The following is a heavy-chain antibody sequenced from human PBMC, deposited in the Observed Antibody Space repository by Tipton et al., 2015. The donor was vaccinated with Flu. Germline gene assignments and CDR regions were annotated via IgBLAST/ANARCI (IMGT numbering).Heavy chain of an antibody. J-gene: IGHJ6*02. D-gene: IGHD2-2*01. CDR3: AKEEGYCSSTSCQITYYYYGMDV. V-gene: IGHV3-30*02. Sequence: SLRLSCAASGFTFSSYGMHWVRQAPGKGLEWVAFIRYDGSNKYYADSVKGRLTISRDNSKNTLYLQMNSLRAEDTAVYYCAKEEGYCSSTSCQITYYYYGMDVWGQGTTVTVSS. CDR2: IRYDGSNK. CDR1: GFTFSSYG.